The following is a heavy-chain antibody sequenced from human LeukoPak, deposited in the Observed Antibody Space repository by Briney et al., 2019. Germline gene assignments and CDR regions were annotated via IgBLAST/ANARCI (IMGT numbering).Heavy chain of an antibody. CDR1: GFTFSDCN. D-gene: IGHD4-17*01. CDR3: ARGGRTTWHGMDV. J-gene: IGHJ6*02. V-gene: IGHV3-48*04. Sequence: GGSLRLSCAASGFTFSDCNMNWVRQAPGKGLEWVSYISSGSSTIYYADSVKGRFTISRDNAKNSLYLQMNSLRAEDTAVYYCARGGRTTWHGMDVWGQGTTVTVSS. CDR2: ISSGSSTI.